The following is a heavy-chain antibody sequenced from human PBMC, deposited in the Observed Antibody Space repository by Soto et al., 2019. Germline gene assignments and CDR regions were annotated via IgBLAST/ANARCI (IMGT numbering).Heavy chain of an antibody. Sequence: SETLSLTCTVSGGSISSYYWSWIRQPPGKGLEWIGYIYYSGSTNYNPSLKSRVTISVDTSKNQFSLTLSSMTAADTAVYYCARQVAAVAFGDSGPDHWGEGALGTVSS. CDR2: IYYSGST. V-gene: IGHV4-59*08. D-gene: IGHD3-10*01. CDR1: GGSISSYY. CDR3: ARQVAAVAFGDSGPDH. J-gene: IGHJ1*01.